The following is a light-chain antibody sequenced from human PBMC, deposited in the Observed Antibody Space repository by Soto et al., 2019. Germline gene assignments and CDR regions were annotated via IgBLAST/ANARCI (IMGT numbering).Light chain of an antibody. J-gene: IGKJ5*01. V-gene: IGKV3-15*01. Sequence: EILLTRAPATLSVYLGGIATLSYMASQSVSSKLAWYQQKPGQAPRLLIYGASTRATGIPARFSGSGSGTEFTLTISSLQSEDFAVYYCQQYNTWPPISLGQGTRLEIK. CDR1: QSVSSK. CDR3: QQYNTWPPIS. CDR2: GAS.